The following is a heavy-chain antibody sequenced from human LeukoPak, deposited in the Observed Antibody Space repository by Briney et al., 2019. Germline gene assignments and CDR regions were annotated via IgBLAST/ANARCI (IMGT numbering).Heavy chain of an antibody. CDR1: GGSISSHY. CDR2: IYYGGST. V-gene: IGHV4-59*11. CDR3: ARGGYSGYPPYCGDYFDY. D-gene: IGHD5-12*01. J-gene: IGHJ4*02. Sequence: PSETLSLTCTVSGGSISSHYWSWIRQPPGKGLEWIGYIYYGGSTNYNPSPKSRVTISVDTSNNQFSLKLSSVTAADTAVYYCARGGYSGYPPYCGDYFDYWGQGTLVTVSS.